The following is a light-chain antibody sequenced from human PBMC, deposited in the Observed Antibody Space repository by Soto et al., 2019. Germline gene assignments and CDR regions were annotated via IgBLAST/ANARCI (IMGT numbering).Light chain of an antibody. Sequence: DIQITQSPSSLSASVGDRVTITCQASQDINNCLNWYQQSPGKAPKLLIYDASNLETGVPSRFSASGSGTDFPFTISSLQPDDIATYFCQQCDDLPLTLGGGTKVDIK. CDR3: QQCDDLPLT. J-gene: IGKJ4*01. CDR2: DAS. CDR1: QDINNC. V-gene: IGKV1-33*01.